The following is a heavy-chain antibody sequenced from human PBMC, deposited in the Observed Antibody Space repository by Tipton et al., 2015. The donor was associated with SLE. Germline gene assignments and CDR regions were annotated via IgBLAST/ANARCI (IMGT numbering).Heavy chain of an antibody. D-gene: IGHD3-22*01. Sequence: SLRLSCTASGFSFSSYWMFWVRQGPGKGPVWVSRINSDGTSTTYADPVKGRFTVSRDNAKNTLYLQINGLRPEDTAVYYCTRDFRYDGSGYVSKYAMDVWGQGTTVTVSS. CDR2: INSDGTST. V-gene: IGHV3-74*01. CDR1: GFSFSSYW. J-gene: IGHJ6*02. CDR3: TRDFRYDGSGYVSKYAMDV.